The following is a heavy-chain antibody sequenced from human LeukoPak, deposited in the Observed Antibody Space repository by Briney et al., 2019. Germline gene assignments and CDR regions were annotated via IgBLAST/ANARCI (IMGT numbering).Heavy chain of an antibody. CDR2: IYYSGST. CDR1: GGSISSYY. J-gene: IGHJ5*02. D-gene: IGHD3-22*01. V-gene: IGHV4-59*08. CDR3: ARQGNYDSSGYYSTSWFDP. Sequence: SETLSLTCTVSGGSISSYYWSWIRQPPGKGLEWIGYIYYSGSTNDNPSLKSRVTISVETSKNQFSLKLSSVTAADTAVYYCARQGNYDSSGYYSTSWFDPWGQGTLVTVSS.